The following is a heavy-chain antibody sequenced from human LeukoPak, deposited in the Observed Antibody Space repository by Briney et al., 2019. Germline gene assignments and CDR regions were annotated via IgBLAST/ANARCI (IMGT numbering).Heavy chain of an antibody. J-gene: IGHJ4*02. D-gene: IGHD2-21*01. CDR2: ISYDGSNK. CDR3: AREVVSDYYFDY. Sequence: PGRSLRLSCAASGFTFSSYAMHWVRQAPGKGLEWVAIISYDGSNKYYADSVKGRFTISRDNSKNTLYLQMNGLRAEDTAVYYCAREVVSDYYFDYWGRGTLVTVSS. CDR1: GFTFSSYA. V-gene: IGHV3-30-3*01.